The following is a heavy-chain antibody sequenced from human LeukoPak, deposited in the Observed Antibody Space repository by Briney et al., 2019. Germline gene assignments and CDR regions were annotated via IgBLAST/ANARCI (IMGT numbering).Heavy chain of an antibody. J-gene: IGHJ4*02. Sequence: PSETLSLTCTVSGGSISSSSHYWGWIRQPPGKGLEWIGSIYYSGSAYYNPALKSRVTISVDTSKNQFSLKLSSVTAADTAVYYCARQLYSGSYYVSYYFDYWGQGTLVTVSS. D-gene: IGHD1-26*01. V-gene: IGHV4-39*01. CDR1: GGSISSSSHY. CDR2: IYYSGSA. CDR3: ARQLYSGSYYVSYYFDY.